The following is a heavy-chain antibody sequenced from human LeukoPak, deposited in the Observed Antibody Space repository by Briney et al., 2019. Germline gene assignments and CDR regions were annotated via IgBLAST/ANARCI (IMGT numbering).Heavy chain of an antibody. CDR2: ISANNGEI. J-gene: IGHJ6*02. V-gene: IGHV1-18*04. Sequence: ASVKVSCKASGYTCTNYGISWVRQAPGQGLEWMSWISANNGEIRYAQNFQGRVTMTTDTSTTTAYMELRSLRSDDTAVYYCARVGQGLCGGYYYGMDVWGQGTTVTVSS. CDR1: GYTCTNYG. D-gene: IGHD3/OR15-3a*01. CDR3: ARVGQGLCGGYYYGMDV.